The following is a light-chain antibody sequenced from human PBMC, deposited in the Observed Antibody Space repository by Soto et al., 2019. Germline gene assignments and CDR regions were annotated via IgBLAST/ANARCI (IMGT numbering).Light chain of an antibody. V-gene: IGKV1-5*01. CDR3: QQYHRSSIT. Sequence: DIQMTQSPSTLSASVGDRVTITCRASQSLNTELAWYQQKPGKAPNLLMYDASTLERGVPSRFSGTGYGTEFTLTISSLQPDDFATYYCQQYHRSSITFGQGSRLEIK. CDR1: QSLNTE. CDR2: DAS. J-gene: IGKJ5*01.